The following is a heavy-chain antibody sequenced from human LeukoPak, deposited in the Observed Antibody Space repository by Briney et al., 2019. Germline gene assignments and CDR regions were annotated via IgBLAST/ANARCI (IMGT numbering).Heavy chain of an antibody. V-gene: IGHV1-2*02. D-gene: IGHD6-13*01. CDR1: GYTFTGYY. Sequence: ASVKLSCTASGYTFTGYYIHWVRQAPGQGLEWMGWINPNSGGTNYAQKFQGRVTMTRDTSISTAYMELSRLRSDDTAVYYCARVFQKQLSDYWGQGSLVTVSS. J-gene: IGHJ4*02. CDR3: ARVFQKQLSDY. CDR2: INPNSGGT.